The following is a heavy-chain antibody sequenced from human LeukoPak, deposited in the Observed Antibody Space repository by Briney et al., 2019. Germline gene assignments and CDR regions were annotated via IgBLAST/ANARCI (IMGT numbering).Heavy chain of an antibody. Sequence: PGGSLRLSCAASGFTFSSYGMHWVRQAPGKGLEWVAVIWYDGSNKYYADSVKGRFTISRDNSKNTLYLQMNSLRAEDTAVYYCAKGGGSRNFDYWGQGTLVAVSS. CDR2: IWYDGSNK. CDR3: AKGGGSRNFDY. V-gene: IGHV3-33*06. D-gene: IGHD1-26*01. CDR1: GFTFSSYG. J-gene: IGHJ4*02.